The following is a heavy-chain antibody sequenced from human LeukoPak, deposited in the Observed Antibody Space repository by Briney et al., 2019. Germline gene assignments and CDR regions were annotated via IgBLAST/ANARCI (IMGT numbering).Heavy chain of an antibody. V-gene: IGHV4-61*02. Sequence: SETLSLTCTVSGGSISSGSYYWSWLRQPAGKGLESIGRIYTSGSTNYNPSLKSRVTISVDTSKNQFSLKLSSVTAADTAVYYCARDVSVDYDFWSGYPKNWFDPWGQGTLVTVSS. D-gene: IGHD3-3*01. CDR3: ARDVSVDYDFWSGYPKNWFDP. CDR1: GGSISSGSYY. J-gene: IGHJ5*02. CDR2: IYTSGST.